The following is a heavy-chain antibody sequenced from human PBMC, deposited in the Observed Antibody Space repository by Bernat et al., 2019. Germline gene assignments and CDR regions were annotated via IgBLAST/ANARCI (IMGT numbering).Heavy chain of an antibody. CDR3: AKAPRDLQQLVPFDY. J-gene: IGHJ4*02. CDR2: ISDDGSNQ. V-gene: IGHV3-30-3*01. CDR1: GFTFSSFA. Sequence: GESGGGVVQPGGSLRLSCVASGFTFSSFAMHWVRQAPDKGLEWVAVISDDGSNQYYADSVKGRFTVSRDNSKNTLYLQMNSLRAEDTAVYYCAKAPRDLQQLVPFDYWGQGTLVTVSS. D-gene: IGHD6-13*01.